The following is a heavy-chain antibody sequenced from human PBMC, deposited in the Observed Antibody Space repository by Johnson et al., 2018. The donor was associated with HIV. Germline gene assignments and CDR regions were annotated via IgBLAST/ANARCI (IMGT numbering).Heavy chain of an antibody. V-gene: IGHV3-7*01. CDR1: GFTFSSYW. Sequence: VQLVESGGGLVQPGGSLRFSCAASGFTFSSYWMSWVRQAPGKGLEWVANIKQDGSEKYYVDSVKGRFTISRDNAKNSLYLQMNSLRAGDTAVYYCARAVGVWGDQLGFDIWGQGTMVTVSS. CDR3: ARAVGVWGDQLGFDI. D-gene: IGHD3-16*01. J-gene: IGHJ3*02. CDR2: IKQDGSEK.